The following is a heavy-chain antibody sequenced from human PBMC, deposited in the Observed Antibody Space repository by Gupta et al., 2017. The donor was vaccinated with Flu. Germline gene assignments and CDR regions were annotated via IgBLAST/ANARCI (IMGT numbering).Heavy chain of an antibody. Sequence: QERVVESGGGVVQPGRSLRLSCAASGFRLSNYGMHWVRQAPGKGLEWVAVISHDGSNYYHSDSVKGRFTISRDNSKNTLYLQMSRLTTEDTAVYYCAKDWRWNNNNVGMNVWGQGTTVTVSS. V-gene: IGHV3-30*18. CDR2: ISHDGSNY. J-gene: IGHJ6*02. CDR3: AKDWRWNNNNVGMNV. D-gene: IGHD1-1*01. CDR1: GFRLSNYG.